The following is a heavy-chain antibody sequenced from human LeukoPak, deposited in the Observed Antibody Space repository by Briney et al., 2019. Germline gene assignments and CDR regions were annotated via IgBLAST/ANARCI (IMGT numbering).Heavy chain of an antibody. CDR2: IYYSGST. V-gene: IGHV4-39*07. CDR3: ARRGYSGYDKRPNWFDP. Sequence: SETLSLTCTVSGGSISSSSYYWGWIRQPPGKGLEWIGSIYYSGSTYYNPSLKSRVTISVDTSKNQFSLKLSSVTAADTAVYYCARRGYSGYDKRPNWFDPWGQGTLVTVSS. J-gene: IGHJ5*02. D-gene: IGHD5-12*01. CDR1: GGSISSSSYY.